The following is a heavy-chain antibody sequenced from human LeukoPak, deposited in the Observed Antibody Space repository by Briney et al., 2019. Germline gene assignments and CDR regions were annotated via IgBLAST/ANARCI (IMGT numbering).Heavy chain of an antibody. J-gene: IGHJ4*02. Sequence: QPGGSLRLSCAASGFTFRTYWMNWVRQAPGKGLVWVSRIESDGSSTSYADSVKGRFTISRDNAANTLYLQMNSLRDEDTAVYYCARDHGYAFDYWGQGTLVTVSS. D-gene: IGHD5-12*01. CDR3: ARDHGYAFDY. CDR1: GFTFRTYW. CDR2: IESDGSST. V-gene: IGHV3-74*01.